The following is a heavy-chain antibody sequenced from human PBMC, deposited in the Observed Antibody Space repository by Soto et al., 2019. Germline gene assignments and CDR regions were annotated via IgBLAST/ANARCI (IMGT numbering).Heavy chain of an antibody. J-gene: IGHJ4*02. CDR1: GGTFSSYA. D-gene: IGHD5-18*01. Sequence: SVKVSCKASGGTFSSYAISWVRQAPGQGLEWMGGIIPIFGTANYAQKFQGRVTITADESTSTAYMELSSLRSEDTAVYYCARGGVDTAMVLSIRFDYWGQGTLVTVSS. V-gene: IGHV1-69*13. CDR2: IIPIFGTA. CDR3: ARGGVDTAMVLSIRFDY.